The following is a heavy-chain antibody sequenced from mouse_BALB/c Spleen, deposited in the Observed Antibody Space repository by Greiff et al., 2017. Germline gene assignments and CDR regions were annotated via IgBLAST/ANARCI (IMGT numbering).Heavy chain of an antibody. D-gene: IGHD2-4*01. V-gene: IGHV1-20*02. CDR3: AIDFFAY. CDR1: GYSFTGYF. J-gene: IGHJ3*01. Sequence: EVQLQESGPELVKPGASVKISCKASGYSFTGYFMNWVMQSHGKSLEWIGRINPYNGDTFYNQKFKGKATLTVDKSSSTAHMELRSLASEDSAVYYCAIDFFAYWGQGTLVTVSA. CDR2: INPYNGDT.